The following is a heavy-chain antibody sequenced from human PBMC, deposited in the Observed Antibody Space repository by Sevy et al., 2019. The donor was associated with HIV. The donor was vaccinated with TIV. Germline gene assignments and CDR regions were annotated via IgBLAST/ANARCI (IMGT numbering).Heavy chain of an antibody. J-gene: IGHJ5*02. CDR1: GGTFSSYA. CDR2: IIPIFGTA. D-gene: IGHD3-3*01. Sequence: ASVKVSCKASGGTFSSYAISWVRQAPGQGLEWMGGIIPIFGTANYAQKFQGRVTITADESTSTAYMELSSLGSEDTAVYYCAVRFLEWYWFDPWGQGTLVTVSS. CDR3: AVRFLEWYWFDP. V-gene: IGHV1-69*13.